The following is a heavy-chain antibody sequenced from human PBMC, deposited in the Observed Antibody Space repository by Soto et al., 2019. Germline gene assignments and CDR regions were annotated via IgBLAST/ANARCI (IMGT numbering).Heavy chain of an antibody. CDR2: ISSSGRTI. D-gene: IGHD2-2*01. V-gene: IGHV3-11*01. Sequence: QVQLVESGGGLVKPGGSLRLSCAASGFTFSDYYMSWIRQAPGKGLEWVSYISSSGRTIYYADSVKGRFTISRDNAKNSLYLQMNSLRAEDTAGYYCARYRSGVVPADSSGIIDYWGQGTLVTVSS. J-gene: IGHJ4*02. CDR3: ARYRSGVVPADSSGIIDY. CDR1: GFTFSDYY.